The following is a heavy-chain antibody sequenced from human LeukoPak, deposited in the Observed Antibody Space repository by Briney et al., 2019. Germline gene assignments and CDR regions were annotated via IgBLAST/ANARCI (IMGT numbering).Heavy chain of an antibody. CDR3: ARTGVVVTDNEYFQH. CDR2: INHSGST. Sequence: SQTLSLTCTVSGGSISSGSYYWSWIRQPPGKGLEWIGEINHSGSTNYNPSLKSRVTISVDTSKNQFSLKLSSVTAADTAVYYCARTGVVVTDNEYFQHWGQGTLVTVSS. D-gene: IGHD2-21*02. V-gene: IGHV4-39*07. CDR1: GGSISSGSYY. J-gene: IGHJ1*01.